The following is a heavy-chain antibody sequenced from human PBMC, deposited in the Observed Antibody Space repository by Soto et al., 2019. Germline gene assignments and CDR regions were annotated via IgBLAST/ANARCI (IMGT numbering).Heavy chain of an antibody. CDR1: GFTVSSNY. V-gene: IGHV3-66*01. CDR3: AREYGADGTGPGAWDI. Sequence: GGSLRLSCAASGFTVSSNYMSWVRQAPGKGLEWVSVIYSGGSIYYADSVKGRFTISRDNSKNTLYLQMNSLRAEDTAVYYCAREYGADGTGPGAWDIWGQGTMVTVSS. D-gene: IGHD4-17*01. J-gene: IGHJ3*02. CDR2: IYSGGSI.